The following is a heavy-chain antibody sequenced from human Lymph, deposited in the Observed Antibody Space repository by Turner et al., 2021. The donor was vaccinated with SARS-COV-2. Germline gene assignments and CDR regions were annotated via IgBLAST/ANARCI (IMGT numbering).Heavy chain of an antibody. J-gene: IGHJ2*01. CDR3: ARLSMGDWHFDL. D-gene: IGHD1-26*01. Sequence: EVQLVESGGGLVQPGGSLRLSCAASGFTFSTYWRSWVRQAPGKGLEWVANIKQDGSEKYYVDSVKGRFTISRDNAKNSLYLQMNSLRAEDTAVYYCARLSMGDWHFDLWGRGTLVTVSS. V-gene: IGHV3-7*01. CDR2: IKQDGSEK. CDR1: GFTFSTYW.